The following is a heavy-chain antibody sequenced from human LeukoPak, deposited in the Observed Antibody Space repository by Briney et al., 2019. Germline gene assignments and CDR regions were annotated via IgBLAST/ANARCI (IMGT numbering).Heavy chain of an antibody. CDR1: GGSISSYY. V-gene: IGHV4-59*08. D-gene: IGHD4-17*01. Sequence: SETLSLTCAVPGGSISSYYWSWIRQPPGEGLGRSGYIYYSVSTKYNPPLKSRVTISVDTSKNQFSLKLSSVTAADTAVYYCASYGGNSAHWFDPWGQGTLVTVSS. CDR3: ASYGGNSAHWFDP. J-gene: IGHJ5*02. CDR2: IYYSVST.